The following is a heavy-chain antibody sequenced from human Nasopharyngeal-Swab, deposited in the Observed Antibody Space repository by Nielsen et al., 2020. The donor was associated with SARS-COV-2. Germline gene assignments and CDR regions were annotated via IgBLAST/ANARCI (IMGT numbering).Heavy chain of an antibody. V-gene: IGHV3-30*03. Sequence: GGSLRLSWAASGFTFSSYGMHWVRQAPGKGLEWVAVISYDGSNKYYADSVKGRFTISRDNSKNTLYLQMNSLRAEDTAVYYCARGSRTGTTFDAFDIWGQGTMVTVSS. J-gene: IGHJ3*02. CDR3: ARGSRTGTTFDAFDI. CDR1: GFTFSSYG. D-gene: IGHD1-7*01. CDR2: ISYDGSNK.